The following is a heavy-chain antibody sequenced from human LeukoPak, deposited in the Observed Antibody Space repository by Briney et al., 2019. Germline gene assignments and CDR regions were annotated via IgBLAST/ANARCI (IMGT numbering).Heavy chain of an antibody. J-gene: IGHJ4*02. D-gene: IGHD5-12*01. CDR1: GFTFSNYW. V-gene: IGHV3-7*01. CDR2: INQDGSEE. Sequence: GGSLRLSCAASGFTFSNYWMSWVRQAPGKGLEWVAHINQDGSEEHYMDSVKARFIISRDNAKNSLSLQMGSLRAEDTAVYYCVRDGGVSGYDLLDYWGQGTLVTVSS. CDR3: VRDGGVSGYDLLDY.